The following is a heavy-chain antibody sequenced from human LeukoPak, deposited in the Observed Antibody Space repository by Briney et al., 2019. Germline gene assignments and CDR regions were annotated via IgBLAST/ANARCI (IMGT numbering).Heavy chain of an antibody. J-gene: IGHJ4*02. V-gene: IGHV1-46*03. CDR2: INPSGGST. D-gene: IGHD2-2*01. CDR1: GYTFTSYY. Sequence: ASVKVSCKASGYTFTSYYMHWGRQAPGQGLEWMGIINPSGGSTSYAQKFQGRVTMTRDTSTSTVYMELSSLRSEDTAVYYCARNSLCSSTSCYSHFDYWGQGTLVTVSS. CDR3: ARNSLCSSTSCYSHFDY.